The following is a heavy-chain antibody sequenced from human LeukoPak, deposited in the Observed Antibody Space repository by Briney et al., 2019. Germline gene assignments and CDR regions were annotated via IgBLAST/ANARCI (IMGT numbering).Heavy chain of an antibody. CDR1: GFTFSSYA. CDR2: ISGSGGST. J-gene: IGHJ4*02. CDR3: AKVPGRAVALFFDC. V-gene: IGHV3-23*01. Sequence: GGPLRLSCAASGFTFSSYAMSWVRQAPGKGLEWVSAISGSGGSTYYADSVKGRFTISRDNSKNTLYLQMNSLRAEDTAVYYCAKVPGRAVALFFDCWGQGTLVTVSS. D-gene: IGHD6-19*01.